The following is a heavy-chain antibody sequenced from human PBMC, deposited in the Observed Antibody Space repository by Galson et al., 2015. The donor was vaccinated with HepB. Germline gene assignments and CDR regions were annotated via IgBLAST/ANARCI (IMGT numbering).Heavy chain of an antibody. D-gene: IGHD2-21*02. J-gene: IGHJ4*02. CDR3: ARARVVTAGGEGRLDF. Sequence: SLRLSCAASGFTFSDFYMTWIRQAPGKGLEWVSYIDDSSAFIEYADSVKGRFTTSRDNAKRSLHLQMNSLRAEDTAVYYCARARVVTAGGEGRLDFWGQGTLVTVSS. V-gene: IGHV3-11*04. CDR2: IDDSSAFI. CDR1: GFTFSDFY.